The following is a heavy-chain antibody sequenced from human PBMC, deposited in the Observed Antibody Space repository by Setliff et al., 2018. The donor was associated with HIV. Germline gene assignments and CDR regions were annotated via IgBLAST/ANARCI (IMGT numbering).Heavy chain of an antibody. J-gene: IGHJ1*01. CDR2: IIPIFGTT. CDR1: GGTFSSYA. Sequence: ASVKVSCKASGGTFSSYAISWVRQAPGQGLEWMGGIIPIFGTTNYAQKFQGRVTITTDESTTTAYMELSSLRSEDTALYYCARVVVRGVTFIAEYFQHWGQGTQVTVSS. D-gene: IGHD3-10*01. V-gene: IGHV1-69*05. CDR3: ARVVVRGVTFIAEYFQH.